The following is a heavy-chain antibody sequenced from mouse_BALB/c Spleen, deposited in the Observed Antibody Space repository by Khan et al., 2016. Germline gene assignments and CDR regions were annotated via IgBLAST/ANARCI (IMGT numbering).Heavy chain of an antibody. J-gene: IGHJ1*01. V-gene: IGHV4-1*02. Sequence: EVQLLESGGGLVQPGGSLKLSCAASGFDFSRYWMSWVRQAPGKGLEWIGAINPDSSTINYTPSLKDKFTISRDNSKHPLYLQLSKVRSEATALYDCGSAIWYFDVWGAATTVTVAT. CDR2: INPDSSTI. CDR3: GSAIWYFDV. D-gene: IGHD6-1*01. CDR1: GFDFSRYW.